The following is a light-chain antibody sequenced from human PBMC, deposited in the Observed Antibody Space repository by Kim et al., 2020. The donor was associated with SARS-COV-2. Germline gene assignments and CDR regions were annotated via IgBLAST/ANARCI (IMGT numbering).Light chain of an antibody. J-gene: IGKJ2*03. CDR3: QQYNNWPADS. CDR2: AVS. Sequence: EIVMTQSPATLSMSPGERATLSCRASQSVSNNLAWYQQRPGQPPRLLIYAVSTRATGIPARFSGSGSGTEFTLTISGLQSEDFAVYYCQQYNNWPADSFGQGTKLE. V-gene: IGKV3-15*01. CDR1: QSVSNN.